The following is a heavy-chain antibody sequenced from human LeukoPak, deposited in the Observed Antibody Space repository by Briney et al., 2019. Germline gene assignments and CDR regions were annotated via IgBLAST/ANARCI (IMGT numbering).Heavy chain of an antibody. CDR2: IYNSGRT. V-gene: IGHV4-59*01. D-gene: IGHD6-13*01. CDR3: ARAPIAAVVDWYFDL. Sequence: SETLSLTCIVSGDSISSYYWNWIRQPPGKGLEWIGYIYNSGRTNYNPSLKSRVTISVDTSKNQFSLKLSSVTAADTAVYYCARAPIAAVVDWYFDLWGRGTLVTVSS. J-gene: IGHJ2*01. CDR1: GDSISSYY.